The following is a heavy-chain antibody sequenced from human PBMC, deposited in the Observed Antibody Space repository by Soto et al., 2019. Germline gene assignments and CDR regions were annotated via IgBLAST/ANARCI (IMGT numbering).Heavy chain of an antibody. Sequence: PGGSLRLSCATSGVSFSDSYMSWIRQAPGKGLEWISYISPRSTFRDYAESVKGRFTISRDSVKNSLYLQMNNLTAGGTGVYYCARGGGGGLFDPWGQGSLVTVSS. CDR1: GVSFSDSY. CDR3: ARGGGGGLFDP. J-gene: IGHJ5*02. D-gene: IGHD2-21*01. V-gene: IGHV3-11*06. CDR2: ISPRSTFR.